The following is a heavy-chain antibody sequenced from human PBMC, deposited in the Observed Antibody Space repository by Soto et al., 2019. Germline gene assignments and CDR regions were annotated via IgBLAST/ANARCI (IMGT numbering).Heavy chain of an antibody. V-gene: IGHV3-23*01. J-gene: IGHJ6*03. D-gene: IGHD2-15*01. Sequence: GGSLRLSCAVAGFTFSNYAMSWVRQAPGKGLEWVSAISGSGGSTYYADSLKGRFTISRDNSKNTLYLQMNSLRAEDTAVYYCAKDAYYCSGGSCPNYYYYYMDVWGKGTTVTVSS. CDR3: AKDAYYCSGGSCPNYYYYYMDV. CDR2: ISGSGGST. CDR1: GFTFSNYA.